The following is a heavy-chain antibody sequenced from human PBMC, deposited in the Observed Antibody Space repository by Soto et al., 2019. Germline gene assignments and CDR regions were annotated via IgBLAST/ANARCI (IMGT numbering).Heavy chain of an antibody. CDR1: GGTFSSYA. Sequence: GASVKVSCKASGGTFSSYAISWVRQAPGQGLEWMGGIIPIFGTAKYAQKFQGRVTITADESTSTAYMELGSLRSEDTAVYYCARNPPLPYYYDSSGYYYFGKYYYYYGMDVWGQGTTVTVSS. CDR3: ARNPPLPYYYDSSGYYYFGKYYYYYGMDV. D-gene: IGHD3-22*01. CDR2: IIPIFGTA. J-gene: IGHJ6*02. V-gene: IGHV1-69*13.